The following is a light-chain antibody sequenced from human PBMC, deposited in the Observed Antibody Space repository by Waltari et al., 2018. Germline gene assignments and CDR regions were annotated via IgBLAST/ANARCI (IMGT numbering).Light chain of an antibody. Sequence: QSVLTQPPSASGTPGQRVTISCSGSSSTIGRTVVNCYQQLPGSAPKLLIQSNNQRPSGVPDRFSGSKSGTSASLAISGLQSADEADYYCAAWDDSLNGHVVFGGGTKLTVL. CDR2: SNN. CDR3: AAWDDSLNGHVV. CDR1: SSTIGRTV. J-gene: IGLJ2*01. V-gene: IGLV1-44*01.